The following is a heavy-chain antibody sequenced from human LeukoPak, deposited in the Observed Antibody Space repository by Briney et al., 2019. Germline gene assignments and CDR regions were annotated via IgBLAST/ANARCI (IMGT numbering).Heavy chain of an antibody. CDR2: IYYGGST. D-gene: IGHD2-15*01. CDR1: GGSISSYY. CDR3: ANTGYCSGGSCYSKVDGYFDL. V-gene: IGHV4-59*01. J-gene: IGHJ2*01. Sequence: PSETLSLTCTVSGGSISSYYWSWIGQPPGKGLEWIGYIYYGGSTNYNPSLKSRVTISVDTSKNQFSLKLSSVTAADTAVYYCANTGYCSGGSCYSKVDGYFDLWGRGTLVTVSS.